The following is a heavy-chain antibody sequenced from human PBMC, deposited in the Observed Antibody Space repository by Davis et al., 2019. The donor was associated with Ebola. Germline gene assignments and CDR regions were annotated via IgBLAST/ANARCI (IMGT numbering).Heavy chain of an antibody. CDR2: IIPIFGTA. Sequence: SVKVSCKVAGGTLISYAVTWVRQAPGQGLEWMGGIIPIFGTANYAQRFQGRVTITADESRTTAYMELSSLRSEDTAVYYCAKDRYYDNNPLYYESECWGQGTLVTVSS. J-gene: IGHJ4*02. D-gene: IGHD3-22*01. CDR3: AKDRYYDNNPLYYESEC. CDR1: GGTLISYA. V-gene: IGHV1-69*13.